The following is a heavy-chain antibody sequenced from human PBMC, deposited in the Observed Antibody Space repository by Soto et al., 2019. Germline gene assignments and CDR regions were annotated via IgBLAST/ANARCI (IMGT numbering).Heavy chain of an antibody. CDR3: ARQRGGQQLVGWFDP. J-gene: IGHJ5*02. D-gene: IGHD6-13*01. CDR2: IYYSGST. CDR1: GGSISSSSYY. V-gene: IGHV4-39*01. Sequence: SETLSLTCTVSGGSISSSSYYWGWIRQPPGKGLEWIGSIYYSGSTYYNPSLKSRVTISVDTSKNQFSLKLSSVTAADTAVYYCARQRGGQQLVGWFDPWGKGTLVPVSS.